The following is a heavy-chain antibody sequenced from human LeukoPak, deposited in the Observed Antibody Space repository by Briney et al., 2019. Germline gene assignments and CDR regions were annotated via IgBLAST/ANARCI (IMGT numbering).Heavy chain of an antibody. CDR2: INPSGGST. V-gene: IGHV1-46*01. D-gene: IGHD2-21*01. CDR3: ARRSRLPTTPFDY. J-gene: IGHJ4*02. Sequence: ASVKVSCKASGYTFTSYYMHWVRQAPGQGXXXXGIINPSGGSTSYAQKFQGRVTMTRDTSTSTVYMELSSLRSEDTAVYYCARRSRLPTTPFDYWGQGTLVTVSS. CDR1: GYTFTSYY.